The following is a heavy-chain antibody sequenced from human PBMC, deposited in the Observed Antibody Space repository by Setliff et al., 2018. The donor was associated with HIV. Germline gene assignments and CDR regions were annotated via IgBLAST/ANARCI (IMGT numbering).Heavy chain of an antibody. D-gene: IGHD3-10*01. CDR1: RFTFNTYA. V-gene: IGHV3-23*01. CDR3: AKLGGPESGSCES. J-gene: IGHJ5*02. CDR2: ISGSGVKT. Sequence: GESLKISCAASRFTFNTYAMTWVHQAPGKGLEWVSTISGSGVKTFYADSVKGRFTISRDNSKNTLYLEMNSLRAEDTAIYYCAKLGGPESGSCESWGQGTLVTVST.